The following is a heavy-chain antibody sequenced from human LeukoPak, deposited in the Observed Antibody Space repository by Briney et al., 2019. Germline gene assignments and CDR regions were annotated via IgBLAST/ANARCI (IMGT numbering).Heavy chain of an antibody. Sequence: SETLSLTCTVSGGSISSYYWSWIRQPPGKGLEWIGYIYYSGSTNYNPSLKSRFTISVDTSKNQFSLKLSSVTAADTAVYYCARMGRYFDWLLPDYWGQGTLVTVSS. CDR3: ARMGRYFDWLLPDY. CDR2: IYYSGST. CDR1: GGSISSYY. D-gene: IGHD3-9*01. V-gene: IGHV4-59*01. J-gene: IGHJ4*02.